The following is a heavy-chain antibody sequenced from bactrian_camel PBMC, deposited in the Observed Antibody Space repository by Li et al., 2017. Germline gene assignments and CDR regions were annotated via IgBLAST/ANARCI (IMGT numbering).Heavy chain of an antibody. CDR1: KYIYEKS. CDR3: ALDLNRPTGSDGYWPTATMSPRGFNY. Sequence: HVQLVESGGGSVQAGGSLKLSCVASKYIYEKSYCLAWFRQAPGKEREGVANIYTGGTTTYYADFAKGRFTISRDNAKRTVTLQMNSLKTEDTAVYYCALDLNRPTGSDGYWPTATMSPRGFNYWGQGTQVTVS. V-gene: IGHV3S54*01. J-gene: IGHJ4*01. CDR2: IYTGGTTT. D-gene: IGHD4*01.